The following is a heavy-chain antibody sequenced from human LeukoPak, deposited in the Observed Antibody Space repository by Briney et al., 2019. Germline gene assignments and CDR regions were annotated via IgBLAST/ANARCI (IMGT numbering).Heavy chain of an antibody. CDR3: AKWGDYDVLTGYYDSDY. CDR2: VSGRDTST. CDR1: GFTFSNYA. D-gene: IGHD3-9*01. Sequence: GGSLRLSCAASGFTFSNYAMSWVRQAPGKGLEWVSAVSGRDTSTYYTDSVKGRFTISRGNSKNTLYLQMNSLSAEDTAIYYCAKWGDYDVLTGYYDSDYWGQGTLVTVSS. J-gene: IGHJ4*02. V-gene: IGHV3-23*01.